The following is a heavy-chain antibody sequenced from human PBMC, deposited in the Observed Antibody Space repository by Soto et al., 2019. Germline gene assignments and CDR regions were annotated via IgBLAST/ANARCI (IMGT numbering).Heavy chain of an antibody. Sequence: PGGSLRLSCAASGFTFSSYWMSWVRQAPGKGLEWVANIKQDGSEKYYVDSVKGRFTISRDNAKNSLYLQMNSLRAEDTAVYYCARCRGFGELSYFDYWGQGTLVTVSS. V-gene: IGHV3-7*01. D-gene: IGHD3-10*01. J-gene: IGHJ4*02. CDR3: ARCRGFGELSYFDY. CDR1: GFTFSSYW. CDR2: IKQDGSEK.